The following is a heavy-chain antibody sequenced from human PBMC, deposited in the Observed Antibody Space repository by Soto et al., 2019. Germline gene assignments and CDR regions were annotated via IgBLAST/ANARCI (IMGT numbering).Heavy chain of an antibody. CDR3: ANSDGRVMTGYSYFGVAA. J-gene: IGHJ6*02. CDR1: GFTFRTYG. V-gene: IGHV3-30*18. CDR2: IEYDGSKQ. Sequence: VQLVESGGCLVQPGRSLKLYCAASGFTFRTYGMHWVRQSPGKGLEWVSVIEYDGSKQYYRDSVRDSFTISRDKSRNTVYLLIHIVREEDTVVYYCANSDGRVMTGYSYFGVAAGGRGTTVTV.